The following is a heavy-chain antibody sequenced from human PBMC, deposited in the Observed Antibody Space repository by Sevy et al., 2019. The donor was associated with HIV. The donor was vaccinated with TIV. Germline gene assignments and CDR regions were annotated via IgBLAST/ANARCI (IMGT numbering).Heavy chain of an antibody. CDR3: AKGGSTSGYYLNYFDY. CDR1: GFNLNNYA. V-gene: IGHV3-23*01. CDR2: VSGGGDTT. J-gene: IGHJ4*02. Sequence: GGSLRLSCAASGFNLNNYAMTWVCQAPGKGLESVAAVSGGGDTTYYANSVKGRFTISRDNSKNTLYLQMNSLRAEDAAVCYCAKGGSTSGYYLNYFDYWGQGALVTVSS. D-gene: IGHD3-22*01.